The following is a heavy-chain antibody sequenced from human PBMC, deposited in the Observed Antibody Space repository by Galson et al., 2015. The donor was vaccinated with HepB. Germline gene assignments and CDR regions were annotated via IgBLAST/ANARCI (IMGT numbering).Heavy chain of an antibody. D-gene: IGHD1-26*01. V-gene: IGHV1-46*01. Sequence: SVKVSCKASGDTFSTYHIQWVRQAPGQGLEWVGTIHPGNGATNPAQKFRGRVTMTTDTSTKTVYMELSSLRFEDAATYYCARDERGRKYVAGTTGSPAWWGQRTLVTVSS. CDR1: GDTFSTYH. CDR2: IHPGNGAT. CDR3: ARDERGRKYVAGTTGSPAW. J-gene: IGHJ4*02.